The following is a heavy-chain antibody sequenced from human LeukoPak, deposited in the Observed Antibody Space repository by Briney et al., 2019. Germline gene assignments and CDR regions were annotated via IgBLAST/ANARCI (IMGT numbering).Heavy chain of an antibody. D-gene: IGHD3-10*01. J-gene: IGHJ4*02. CDR3: ARDSRGGRERRMVRGVPNTPYYFDY. V-gene: IGHV4-59*01. Sequence: SETLSLTCTVSGGSISSYYWSWIRQPPVKGLEWIGYIYYSGSTNYNPSLKSRVTISVDTSKNQFSLKLSSVTAADTAVYYCARDSRGGRERRMVRGVPNTPYYFDYWGQGTLVTVSS. CDR2: IYYSGST. CDR1: GGSISSYY.